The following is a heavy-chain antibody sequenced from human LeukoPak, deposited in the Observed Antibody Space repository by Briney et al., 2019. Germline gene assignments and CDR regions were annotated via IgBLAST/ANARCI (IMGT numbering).Heavy chain of an antibody. CDR2: ISSSSSNI. V-gene: IGHV3-21*01. CDR3: ARDPPTTVVTTPYFAY. CDR1: GFTFSSYS. D-gene: IGHD4-23*01. J-gene: IGHJ4*02. Sequence: SGGSLRLSCAASGFTFSSYSMNCVRQAPGKGLEWVSSISSSSSNIYYANSVKGRFTISRDNPQNSLHLQMNSLRAEDTAVHYCARDPPTTVVTTPYFAYWGQGTLVTVSS.